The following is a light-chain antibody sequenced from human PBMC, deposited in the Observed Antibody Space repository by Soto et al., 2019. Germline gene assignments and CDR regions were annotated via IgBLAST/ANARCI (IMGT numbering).Light chain of an antibody. CDR1: KLGDKY. J-gene: IGLJ2*01. V-gene: IGLV3-1*01. CDR3: QAWDTSTVV. CDR2: QDT. Sequence: SYDLTQPPSVSVSPGQTASITCSGDKLGDKYASWYQLKPRQSPVLVIYQDTKRPSGIPERFSGSNSGTTATLSISGTQAMDEADYYCQAWDTSTVVFGGGTKLTVL.